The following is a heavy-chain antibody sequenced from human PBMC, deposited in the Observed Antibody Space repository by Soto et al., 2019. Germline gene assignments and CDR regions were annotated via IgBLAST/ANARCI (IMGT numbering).Heavy chain of an antibody. J-gene: IGHJ4*02. V-gene: IGHV3-30-3*01. CDR3: ATSIAVAGTGGY. CDR1: GFTFSSYA. Sequence: QVQLVESGGGVVQPGRSLRLSCAASGFTFSSYAMHWVRQAPGKGLEWVAVISYDGSNKYYADSVKGRFTISRDNSKNTLYLQMNSLRAEDTAVYYCATSIAVAGTGGYWGQGTQVTVSS. CDR2: ISYDGSNK. D-gene: IGHD6-19*01.